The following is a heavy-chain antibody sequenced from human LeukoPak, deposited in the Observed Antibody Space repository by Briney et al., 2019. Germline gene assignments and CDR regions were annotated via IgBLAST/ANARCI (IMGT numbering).Heavy chain of an antibody. D-gene: IGHD3-22*01. CDR2: INHSGST. V-gene: IGHV4-34*01. Sequence: SETLSLTCAVYGGSFSGYYWSWIRQPPGKGLEWIGEINHSGSTNYNPSLKSRVTISVDTSKNQFSLKLSSVTAADTAVYYCASREIPYYYDSSGYYKSYYFDYWGQGTLVTVSS. J-gene: IGHJ4*02. CDR3: ASREIPYYYDSSGYYKSYYFDY. CDR1: GGSFSGYY.